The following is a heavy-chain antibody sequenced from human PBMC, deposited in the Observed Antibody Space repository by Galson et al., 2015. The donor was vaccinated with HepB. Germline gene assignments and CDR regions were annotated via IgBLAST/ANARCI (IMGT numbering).Heavy chain of an antibody. Sequence: KVSCKASGYTFTSYAMHWVRQAPGQRLEWMGWINAGNGNTKYSQKFQGRVTITRDTSASTAYMELSSLRSEDTAVYYCARGKGREQWLAGSGWFDPWGQGTLVTVSS. V-gene: IGHV1-3*01. D-gene: IGHD6-19*01. J-gene: IGHJ5*02. CDR2: INAGNGNT. CDR1: GYTFTSYA. CDR3: ARGKGREQWLAGSGWFDP.